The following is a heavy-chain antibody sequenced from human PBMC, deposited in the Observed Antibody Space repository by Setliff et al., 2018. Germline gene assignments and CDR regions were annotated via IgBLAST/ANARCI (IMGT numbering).Heavy chain of an antibody. V-gene: IGHV4-39*07. CDR2: IYYSGST. CDR1: GGSISSSIYY. J-gene: IGHJ6*02. CDR3: ARVSQLVVLSLYYYYGMDV. D-gene: IGHD6-6*01. Sequence: SETLSLTCTVSGGSISSSIYYWGRIRQPPGKGLEWIGSIYYSGSTYYNPSLKSRVTISVDTSKNQFSLKLSSVTAADTAVYYCARVSQLVVLSLYYYYGMDVWGQGTTVTVSS.